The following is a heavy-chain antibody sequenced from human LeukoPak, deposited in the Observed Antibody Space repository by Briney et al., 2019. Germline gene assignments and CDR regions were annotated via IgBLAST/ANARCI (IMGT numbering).Heavy chain of an antibody. J-gene: IGHJ4*02. CDR1: GFTFDDYA. D-gene: IGHD1-7*01. V-gene: IGHV3-9*01. CDR2: ITWNSGSI. Sequence: PGGSLRLSCEASGFTFDDYAMHWVRQVPGKGLEWVSGITWNSGSIDYVDSVKGRFTISRDNSKNTLYLQMDSLRAEDTAVYYCARGGETGTTEFDFDYWGQGTLVTVSS. CDR3: ARGGETGTTEFDFDY.